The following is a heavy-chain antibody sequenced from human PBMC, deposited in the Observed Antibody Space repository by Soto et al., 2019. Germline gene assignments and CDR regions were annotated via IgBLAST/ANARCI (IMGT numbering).Heavy chain of an antibody. J-gene: IGHJ5*02. V-gene: IGHV4-31*03. CDR1: GGSISSGGYY. CDR2: IYYSGST. Sequence: SETLSLTCTVSGGSISSGGYYWSWIRQHPGKGLEWIGYIYYSGSTYYNPSLKSRVTISVDTSKNQFSLKLSSVTAADTAVYYCAREGDYDSSGSQFDPWGQGTLVTVSS. D-gene: IGHD3-22*01. CDR3: AREGDYDSSGSQFDP.